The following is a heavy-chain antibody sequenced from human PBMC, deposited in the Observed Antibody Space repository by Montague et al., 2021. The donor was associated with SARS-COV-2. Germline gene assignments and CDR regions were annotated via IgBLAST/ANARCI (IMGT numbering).Heavy chain of an antibody. CDR1: GDSITNHY. CDR3: AIDRFDFGAGRQGTIDF. J-gene: IGHJ4*02. Sequence: SETLSLTCSVSGDSITNHYWSWIRQPPGKGLEWIGRMHFTAKTTISPFFSSRLTMSADTSKNQFSPKLTSATAAATAVYFCAIDRFDFGAGRQGTIDFWGQGTLVTVSS. CDR2: MHFTAKT. V-gene: IGHV4-4*07. D-gene: IGHD3-10*01.